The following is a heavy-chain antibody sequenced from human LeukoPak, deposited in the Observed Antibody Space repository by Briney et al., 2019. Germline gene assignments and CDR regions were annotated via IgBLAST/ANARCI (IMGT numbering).Heavy chain of an antibody. Sequence: GGSLTLSCAASGFTFSSYAMSWVRQAPGKGLEWVSTLSGSGASTSYADSVKVRFTISRDNSENTLYLKMNSLRAEDTARYYCAKQKGYCSGGSCYYSDYWGQGTLVTVSS. V-gene: IGHV3-23*01. J-gene: IGHJ4*02. D-gene: IGHD2-15*01. CDR1: GFTFSSYA. CDR2: LSGSGAST. CDR3: AKQKGYCSGGSCYYSDY.